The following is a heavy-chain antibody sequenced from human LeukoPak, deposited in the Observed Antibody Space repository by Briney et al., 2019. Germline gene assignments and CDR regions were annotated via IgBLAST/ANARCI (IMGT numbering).Heavy chain of an antibody. D-gene: IGHD3-10*01. V-gene: IGHV3-66*01. Sequence: PGGSLRLSCAASGFTVSSNYMSWVRQAPGKGLEWVSVIYSGGNTYYADSVKGRFTISRDNSKNTLYLRMNSLRAEDTAVYYCAREGVGYYFDYWGQGTLVTVSS. CDR1: GFTVSSNY. CDR2: IYSGGNT. CDR3: AREGVGYYFDY. J-gene: IGHJ4*02.